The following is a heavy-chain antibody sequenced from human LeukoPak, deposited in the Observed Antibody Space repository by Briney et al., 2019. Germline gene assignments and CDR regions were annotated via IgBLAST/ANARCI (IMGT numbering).Heavy chain of an antibody. V-gene: IGHV3-30*18. Sequence: GGSLRLSCAASGFIFGNFGMHWVRQAPGKGLEWVAVMSYDGSYTNYADSVKGRSTISRDNSKNTLYLQMNSLRAEDTAVYYCAKDETFHDSGSYSDYWGQGTLVTVSS. D-gene: IGHD3-10*01. J-gene: IGHJ4*02. CDR2: MSYDGSYT. CDR3: AKDETFHDSGSYSDY. CDR1: GFIFGNFG.